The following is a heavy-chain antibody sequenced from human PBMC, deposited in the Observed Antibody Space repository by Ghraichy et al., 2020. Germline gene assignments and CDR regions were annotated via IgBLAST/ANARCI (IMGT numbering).Heavy chain of an antibody. V-gene: IGHV3-7*01. Sequence: GGSLRLSCEVSGFSSRSYWMSWVRQAPGKGLEWVAKIKVDGSEKYYVDSVKGRFTISRDNAKNSLFLQMNSLRADDTAVYYCARESVACGTYYYYYMDVWGKGTTVTVAS. CDR3: ARESVACGTYYYYYMDV. CDR2: IKVDGSEK. CDR1: GFSSRSYW. D-gene: IGHD6-19*01. J-gene: IGHJ6*03.